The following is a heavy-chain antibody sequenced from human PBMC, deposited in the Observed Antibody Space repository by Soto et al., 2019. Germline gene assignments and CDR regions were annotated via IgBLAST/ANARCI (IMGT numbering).Heavy chain of an antibody. CDR3: VRVGYAYGNDP. D-gene: IGHD3-10*01. Sequence: QVQLVESGGGLAKSGGSLRLSCAASGFTFSDYYMSWIRQAPGKGLEWISYISSSGATIYYADSVKGRFTTSRDNANNSLFLEMNSLRAEDTAVYYCVRVGYAYGNDPWGQGTLVAVSS. V-gene: IGHV3-11*01. CDR2: ISSSGATI. J-gene: IGHJ5*02. CDR1: GFTFSDYY.